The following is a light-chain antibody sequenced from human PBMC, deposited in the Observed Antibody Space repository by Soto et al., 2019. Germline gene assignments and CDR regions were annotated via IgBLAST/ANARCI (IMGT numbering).Light chain of an antibody. Sequence: DIVMTQSPDSLAVSLGERAAINCKSSQSVLYSSNNKNYLALYQQKPGQARKLLIYLASTRESGVPDRFSGSGSGTDFTLPIRSLQVEDVSVYCCQQYYSTPWTVGQGTKGDIQ. CDR3: QQYYSTPWT. CDR2: LAS. CDR1: QSVLYSSNNKNY. V-gene: IGKV4-1*01. J-gene: IGKJ1*01.